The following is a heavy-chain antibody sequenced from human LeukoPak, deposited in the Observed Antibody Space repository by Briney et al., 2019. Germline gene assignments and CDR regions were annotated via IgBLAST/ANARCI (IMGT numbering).Heavy chain of an antibody. D-gene: IGHD1-14*01. J-gene: IGHJ6*02. Sequence: GGSLRLSCAASGFTFSSYSMNWVRQAPGKGLEWVSSISSSSSYIYYADSVKGRFTISRDNAKNSLYLQMNSLRAEDTAVYYCARANQDYYYGMDVWGQGTTVTVSS. CDR2: ISSSSSYI. CDR1: GFTFSSYS. V-gene: IGHV3-21*01. CDR3: ARANQDYYYGMDV.